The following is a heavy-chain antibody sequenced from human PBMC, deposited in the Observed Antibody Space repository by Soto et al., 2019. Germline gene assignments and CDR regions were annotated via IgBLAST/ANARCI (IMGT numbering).Heavy chain of an antibody. CDR2: MNPNSGNT. CDR3: AREGVAPYYYYGMDI. V-gene: IGHV1-8*02. CDR1: GYTFTSYY. D-gene: IGHD5-12*01. Sequence: ASVKVSCKASGYTFTSYYMHWVRQAPGQGFEYLGWMNPNSGNTGYVKKFQGRVTMTRDTSMSTAYMELSSLRSEDTAVYYCAREGVAPYYYYGMDIWGQGTPVTVSS. J-gene: IGHJ6*02.